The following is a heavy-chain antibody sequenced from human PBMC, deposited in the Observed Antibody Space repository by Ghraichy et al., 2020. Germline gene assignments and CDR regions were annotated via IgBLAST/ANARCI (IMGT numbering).Heavy chain of an antibody. CDR2: IYYSGST. Sequence: SQTLSLTCTVSGGSISSGGYYWSWIRQHPGKGLKWIGYIYYSGSTYYNPSLKSRVTISVDTSKNQFSLKLSSVTAADTAVYYCARHGGAEPEYYFDYWGQGTLVTVSS. CDR3: ARHGGAEPEYYFDY. V-gene: IGHV4-31*03. CDR1: GGSISSGGYY. J-gene: IGHJ4*02. D-gene: IGHD1-14*01.